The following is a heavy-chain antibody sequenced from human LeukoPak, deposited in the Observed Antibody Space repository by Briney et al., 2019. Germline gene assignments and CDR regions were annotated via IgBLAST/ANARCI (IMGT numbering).Heavy chain of an antibody. D-gene: IGHD3-22*01. CDR3: AKSSYYDSSGYYREYYFDY. CDR2: INSDGSWT. V-gene: IGHV3-74*01. J-gene: IGHJ4*02. Sequence: GGSLRLSCAASGNYWMHWVRQVPGKGLVWVSHINSDGSWTSYADSVKGRFTISRDNSKSTLFLQMNSLRAEDTAVYYCAKSSYYDSSGYYREYYFDYWGQGTLVTVSS. CDR1: GNYW.